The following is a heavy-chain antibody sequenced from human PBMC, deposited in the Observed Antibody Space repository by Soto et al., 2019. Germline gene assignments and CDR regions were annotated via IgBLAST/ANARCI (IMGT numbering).Heavy chain of an antibody. J-gene: IGHJ4*02. CDR3: AKYPGSYGDYGGHFDY. D-gene: IGHD4-17*01. CDR2: ISYDGSNK. CDR1: GFTFSSYG. V-gene: IGHV3-30*18. Sequence: QVQLVESGGGVVQPGRSLRLSCAASGFTFSSYGMHWVRQAPGKGLEWVAVISYDGSNKYYADSVKDRFTISRDNSKNTLYLQMNSLRTEDTAVYYCAKYPGSYGDYGGHFDYWGQGTLVTVSS.